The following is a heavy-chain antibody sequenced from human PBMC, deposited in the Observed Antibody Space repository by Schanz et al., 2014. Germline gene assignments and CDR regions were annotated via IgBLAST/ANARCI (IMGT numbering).Heavy chain of an antibody. Sequence: QVQLLQSGSEVKKPGASVKVSCEISGYTVSALAMHWVRQAPGKGLEWLGGFDVEDGETIYAQKFQGRVTMTEDTSTETAYMELSGLRSEDTAVYYCARDGEAAAGCDYWGQGTLXTVSS. D-gene: IGHD6-13*01. CDR2: FDVEDGET. CDR1: GYTVSALA. CDR3: ARDGEAAAGCDY. V-gene: IGHV1-24*01. J-gene: IGHJ4*02.